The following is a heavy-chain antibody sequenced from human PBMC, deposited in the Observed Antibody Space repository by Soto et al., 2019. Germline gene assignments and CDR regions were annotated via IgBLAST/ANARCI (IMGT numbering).Heavy chain of an antibody. CDR3: AKDRGHQGYMDV. CDR2: IPYDGSNK. CDR1: GFTFSSYG. J-gene: IGHJ6*03. Sequence: HPGGSLRLSCAASGFTFSSYGMHWVRQAPGKGLEWVAVIPYDGSNKYYADSVKGRFTISRDNSKNTLYLQMNSLRAEDTAVYYCAKDRGHQGYMDVWGKGTTVTVSS. V-gene: IGHV3-30*18.